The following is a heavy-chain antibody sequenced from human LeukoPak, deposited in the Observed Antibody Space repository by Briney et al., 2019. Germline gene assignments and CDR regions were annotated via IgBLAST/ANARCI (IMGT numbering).Heavy chain of an antibody. CDR3: ARQTYSSSWY. J-gene: IGHJ4*02. D-gene: IGHD6-13*01. CDR1: GYIFTSYW. Sequence: KTGESLQISCKGSGYIFTSYWIGWVRQLPGKGLEWMGIIYPGDSDTRYSPSFQGQVTISADKSISTAYLQWSSLKASDTAMYYCARQTYSSSWYWGQGTLVTVSS. CDR2: IYPGDSDT. V-gene: IGHV5-51*01.